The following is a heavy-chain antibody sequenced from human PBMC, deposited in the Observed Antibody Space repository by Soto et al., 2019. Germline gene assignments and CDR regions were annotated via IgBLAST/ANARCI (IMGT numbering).Heavy chain of an antibody. V-gene: IGHV1-69*06. D-gene: IGHD5-12*01. CDR2: IIPIFGTA. J-gene: IGHJ6*04. Sequence: SVKVSCKSSGGTVSSYAISWVRQAPGQGLEWMGGIIPIFGTANYAQKFQGRVTITADKSTSTAYMELSSLRSEDTAVYYCARGRDGYNLGHYYYGMDVWGKGTTVTVSS. CDR3: ARGRDGYNLGHYYYGMDV. CDR1: GGTVSSYA.